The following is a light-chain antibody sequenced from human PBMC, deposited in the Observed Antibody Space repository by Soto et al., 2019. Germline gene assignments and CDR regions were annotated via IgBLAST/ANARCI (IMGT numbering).Light chain of an antibody. J-gene: IGKJ1*01. CDR1: QSVNSSY. Sequence: EIVLTQSPGTLSLSPGERATLSSRASQSVNSSYLAWYQQKPGQAPRLLIYGASSRATGIPDRFSGSGSGTDFTLTISRLEPEDFAVYYCQQYGSSPWTFGQGTKVEIK. CDR3: QQYGSSPWT. V-gene: IGKV3-20*01. CDR2: GAS.